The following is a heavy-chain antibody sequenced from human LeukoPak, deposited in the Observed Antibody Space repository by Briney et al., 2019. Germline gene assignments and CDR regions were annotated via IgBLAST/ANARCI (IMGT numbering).Heavy chain of an antibody. CDR2: IYTSGST. J-gene: IGHJ4*02. D-gene: IGHD3-3*01. CDR1: GGSISSYY. Sequence: SETLSLTCTVSGGSISSYYWSWIRQPAGKGLEWIGRIYTSGSTDYNPSLKSRVTMSVDTSKNQFSLKLSSVTAADTAVYYCARQIVGPFGVVIAVNFDYWGQGTLVTVSS. V-gene: IGHV4-4*07. CDR3: ARQIVGPFGVVIAVNFDY.